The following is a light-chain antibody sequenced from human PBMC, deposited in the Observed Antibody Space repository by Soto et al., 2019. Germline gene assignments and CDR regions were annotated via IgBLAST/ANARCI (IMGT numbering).Light chain of an antibody. V-gene: IGLV2-14*01. CDR2: EVS. Sequence: QSVLTQPASVSGSPVQSITIAFTGTSSDVGGYNYVSWYQQHPGKAPKLMIYEVSNRPSGVSNRFSGSKSGNTASLTISGLQAEDEADYYCSSYTSSSTLYVFGTGTKVTVL. CDR1: SSDVGGYNY. CDR3: SSYTSSSTLYV. J-gene: IGLJ1*01.